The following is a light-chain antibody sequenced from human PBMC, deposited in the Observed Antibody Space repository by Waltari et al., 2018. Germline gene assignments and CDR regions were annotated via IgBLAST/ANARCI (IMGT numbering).Light chain of an antibody. J-gene: IGLJ3*02. V-gene: IGLV2-14*01. CDR3: SSYAISRPWV. CDR2: EVS. CDR1: SSDVGGYNY. Sequence: QAALTQPASVSGSPGQSITISCTGTSSDVGGYNYVPWYQHHPGKAPKLSIYEVSNRPSGVSNRFSGSKSGNTASLTISGLQAEDEGDYYCSSYAISRPWVFGGGTKLTVL.